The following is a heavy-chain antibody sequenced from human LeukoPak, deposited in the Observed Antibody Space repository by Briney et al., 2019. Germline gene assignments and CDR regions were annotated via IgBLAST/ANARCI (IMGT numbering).Heavy chain of an antibody. CDR2: IKHDGSEK. Sequence: GGSLRLSCAASGFTFSNYWMSWVSQAPGKGLELVANIKHDGSEKYYVDSVKGRFTISRDNAKNSLYLQMNSLRAEDTAVYYCASCGYSYGPFDYWGQGTLSPSPQ. D-gene: IGHD5-18*01. CDR1: GFTFSNYW. V-gene: IGHV3-7*05. CDR3: ASCGYSYGPFDY. J-gene: IGHJ4*02.